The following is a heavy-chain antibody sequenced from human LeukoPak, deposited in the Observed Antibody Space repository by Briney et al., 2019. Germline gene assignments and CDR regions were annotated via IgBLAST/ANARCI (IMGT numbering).Heavy chain of an antibody. J-gene: IGHJ5*02. CDR2: ISGTSSFI. D-gene: IGHD2-2*01. Sequence: SGGTLRLSCEASGFSFISFSMNWLRQAPGRGLEWVSSISGTSSFIYYADSVKGRITISRDNAKKTLYLQMNSLRAEDTAVYYCARGHTDTSCCNNFFDPWGQGTLVTVSS. V-gene: IGHV3-21*01. CDR1: GFSFISFS. CDR3: ARGHTDTSCCNNFFDP.